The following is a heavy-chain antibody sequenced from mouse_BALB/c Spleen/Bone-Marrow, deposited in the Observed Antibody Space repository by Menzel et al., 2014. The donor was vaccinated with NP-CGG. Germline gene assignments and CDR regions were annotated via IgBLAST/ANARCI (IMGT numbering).Heavy chain of an antibody. CDR3: AREGYGYFHY. J-gene: IGHJ2*01. Sequence: QVHVKQSGAELVRPGTSVKVSCKASGYAFTNYLIEWVKQRPGQGLEWIGVINPGSGGTNYNEKFKGKATLTADKSSSTAYMQLSSLTSDDSAVYFCAREGYGYFHYWGQGTTLTVSS. D-gene: IGHD2-10*02. CDR2: INPGSGGT. V-gene: IGHV1-54*01. CDR1: GYAFTNYL.